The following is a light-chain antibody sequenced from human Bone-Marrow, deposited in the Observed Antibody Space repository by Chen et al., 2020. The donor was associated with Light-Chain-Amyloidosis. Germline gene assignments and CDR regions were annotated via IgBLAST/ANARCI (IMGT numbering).Light chain of an antibody. CDR2: DVN. CDR1: SSDIGGYDY. CDR3: CAYAGTYTWL. V-gene: IGLV2-11*01. Sequence: QSALTQPHSVSGSPGQSVTISCTGTSSDIGGYDYVSWYQQYPGTAPKLIIYDVNKRPSGVPDRFSASKSANTASLTSSGLQADDEAEYHCCAYAGTYTWLFGGGTRLTVL. J-gene: IGLJ3*02.